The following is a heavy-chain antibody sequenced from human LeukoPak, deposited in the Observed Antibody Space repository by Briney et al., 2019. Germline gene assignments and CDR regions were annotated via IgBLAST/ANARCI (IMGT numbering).Heavy chain of an antibody. Sequence: ASVKVSCKTSGYTFSNFGISWVRQAPGQGLEWMGWISGNNDNPNYGQKFQGRFTVTTDSSTSTAYMELRNLRSDDTAVYYCARDGTSTDDYWGQGTLVAVSS. CDR3: ARDGTSTDDY. CDR1: GYTFSNFG. D-gene: IGHD2-2*01. CDR2: ISGNNDNP. V-gene: IGHV1-18*01. J-gene: IGHJ4*02.